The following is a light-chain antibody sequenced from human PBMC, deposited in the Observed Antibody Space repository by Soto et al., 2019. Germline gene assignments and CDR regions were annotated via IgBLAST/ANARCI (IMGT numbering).Light chain of an antibody. Sequence: DIVMTRSPLSLPVIPGEPASISCRSSQSLLHSDGYNYLDWYLQRPGQSPQLLIYLGSNRASGVPDRFSGSGSGTDFTLKISRVEAEDVGVYYCMQALQMRAFGQGTKVEIK. V-gene: IGKV2-28*01. CDR1: QSLLHSDGYNY. CDR3: MQALQMRA. CDR2: LGS. J-gene: IGKJ1*01.